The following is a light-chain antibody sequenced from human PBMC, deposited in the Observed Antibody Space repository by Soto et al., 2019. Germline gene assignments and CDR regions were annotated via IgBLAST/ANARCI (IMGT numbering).Light chain of an antibody. Sequence: QSVLTQPPSASGTPGQRVSISCSGSRSNIGSYYVYWYQQLPGTAPKLLIYGNNQRPSGVPDRFSGSKSGTSASLAISGLRSEDEAVYYCAAWDDSLSVVFGGGTKLTVL. CDR1: RSNIGSYY. CDR2: GNN. V-gene: IGLV1-47*01. J-gene: IGLJ2*01. CDR3: AAWDDSLSVV.